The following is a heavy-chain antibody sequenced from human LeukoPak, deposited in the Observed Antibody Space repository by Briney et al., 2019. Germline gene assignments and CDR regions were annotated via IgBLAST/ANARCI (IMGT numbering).Heavy chain of an antibody. Sequence: GGSLRLSCAASGFTFSSYAMSWVRQAPAKGLEGVSAISGSGGSTYYADSVKGRFTISRDNSKNTLYLQMNSLRAEDTAVYYCAKNPVGYCSGGSCYVDYWGQGTLVTVSS. V-gene: IGHV3-23*01. CDR1: GFTFSSYA. CDR2: ISGSGGST. CDR3: AKNPVGYCSGGSCYVDY. D-gene: IGHD2-15*01. J-gene: IGHJ4*02.